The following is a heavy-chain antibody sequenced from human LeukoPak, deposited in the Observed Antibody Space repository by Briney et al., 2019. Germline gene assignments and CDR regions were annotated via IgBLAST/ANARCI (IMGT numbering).Heavy chain of an antibody. CDR3: ARDLGYCSSTSCQPASYYYYMDV. CDR2: MSSGGTT. D-gene: IGHD2-2*01. J-gene: IGHJ6*03. Sequence: GGSLRLSCAASGFTVGSNYMSWVRQAPGKGLEWVSIMSSGGTTSYADSVKGRFTISRDNAKNSLYLQMNSLRAEDTAVYYCARDLGYCSSTSCQPASYYYYMDVWGKGTTVTVSS. CDR1: GFTVGSNY. V-gene: IGHV3-66*01.